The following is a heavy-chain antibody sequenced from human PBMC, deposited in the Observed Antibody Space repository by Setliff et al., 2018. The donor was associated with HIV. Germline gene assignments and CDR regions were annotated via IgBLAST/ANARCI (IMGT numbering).Heavy chain of an antibody. D-gene: IGHD2-15*01. CDR2: INDSGTT. V-gene: IGHV4-34*01. Sequence: SSETLSLTCAVYDGSLSSYYWSWIRQSTGKGLEWIGEINDSGTTNYNPSLESRVTMLIDMSKNQLSLKLSSLTAADTAVYFCARGPIRYSSGVRWFLGVESWYSGIDYWGQGTRVTVSS. J-gene: IGHJ4*02. CDR3: ARGPIRYSSGVRWFLGVESWYSGIDY. CDR1: DGSLSSYY.